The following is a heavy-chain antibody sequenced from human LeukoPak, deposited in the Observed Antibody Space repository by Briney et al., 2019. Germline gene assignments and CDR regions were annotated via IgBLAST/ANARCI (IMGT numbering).Heavy chain of an antibody. D-gene: IGHD3-22*01. Sequence: GGSLRLSCGASGFTFSRYWMHWVRQAPGKGLEWVSGISGGGGTTYHAEAVKGRLTISRDNSKNTLYLQMNSLRDEDTAIYYCARDPNYYDSSGYYYHFDYWGQGTLVTVSS. V-gene: IGHV3-23*01. CDR1: GFTFSRYW. CDR3: ARDPNYYDSSGYYYHFDY. J-gene: IGHJ4*02. CDR2: ISGGGGTT.